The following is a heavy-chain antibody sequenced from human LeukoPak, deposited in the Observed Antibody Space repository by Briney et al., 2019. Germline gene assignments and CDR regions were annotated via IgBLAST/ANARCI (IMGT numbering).Heavy chain of an antibody. CDR2: INPNSGGT. V-gene: IGHV1-2*02. D-gene: IGHD6-6*01. J-gene: IGHJ3*02. CDR3: ATKGGIAARPGHDAFDI. Sequence: ASVKVSCKASGYTFTGYYMHWVRQAPGQGLEWMGWINPNSGGTNYAQKFQGRVTMTRDTSISTAYMELSRLRSDDTAVYYCATKGGIAARPGHDAFDIWGQGTMVTVSS. CDR1: GYTFTGYY.